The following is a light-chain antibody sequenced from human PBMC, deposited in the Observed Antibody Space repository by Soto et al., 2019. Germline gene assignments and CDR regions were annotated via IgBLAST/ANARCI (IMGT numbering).Light chain of an antibody. CDR1: SSNIGTYT. CDR2: SDD. CDR3: AAWDGNLNGWL. Sequence: QSALTQPPSASGTPGQRVTVSCSGSSSNIGTYTVNWYQQFPGTAPKLLIYSDDQWPSGVPDRFSGPKSGTSASLAISNLQSEDEAHYYCAAWDGNLNGWLFGGGTKLTVL. V-gene: IGLV1-44*01. J-gene: IGLJ3*02.